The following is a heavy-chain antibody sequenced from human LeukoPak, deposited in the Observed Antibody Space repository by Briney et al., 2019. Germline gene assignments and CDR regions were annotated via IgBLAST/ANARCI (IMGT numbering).Heavy chain of an antibody. CDR1: GFTFSSYD. J-gene: IGHJ6*02. D-gene: IGHD1-1*01. Sequence: GGSLRLSCAASGFTFSSYDMHWVRQGTGKSLELVSAIGTAGDTYYPGSVKGRFTISRENAKNSLYLQMNSLRAGDTAVYYCARAPGTTHYYGMDVWGQGTTVTVSS. V-gene: IGHV3-13*01. CDR3: ARAPGTTHYYGMDV. CDR2: IGTAGDT.